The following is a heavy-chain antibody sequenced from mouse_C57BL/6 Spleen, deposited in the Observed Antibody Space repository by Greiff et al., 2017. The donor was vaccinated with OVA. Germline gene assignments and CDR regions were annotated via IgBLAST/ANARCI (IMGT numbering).Heavy chain of an antibody. CDR3: ARSDGSSYGY. J-gene: IGHJ2*01. CDR1: GYTFTSYW. V-gene: IGHV1-69*01. D-gene: IGHD1-1*01. Sequence: QVQLQQPGAELVMPGASVKLSCKASGYTFTSYWMHWVKQRPGQGLEWIGEIDPSDSYTNYNPKFKGKSTLTVDNSSSTAYMQLSSLTSEDSAVYYCARSDGSSYGYWGQGTTLTVSS. CDR2: IDPSDSYT.